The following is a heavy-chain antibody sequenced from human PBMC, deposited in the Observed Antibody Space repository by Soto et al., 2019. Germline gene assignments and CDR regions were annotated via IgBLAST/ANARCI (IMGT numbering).Heavy chain of an antibody. CDR1: GYTFSNHA. Sequence: QVQLVESEGGVVQPGRSLRLSCAASGYTFSNHAMHWVRQAPGKGLEWVAVISDDGSNTYYADSVKGRFTISRDNSEKTMELQMSSLRTEDTAVYYWAREHYADPPGDFDYWGQGTLVTVSS. J-gene: IGHJ4*02. CDR2: ISDDGSNT. V-gene: IGHV3-30-3*01. D-gene: IGHD4-17*01. CDR3: AREHYADPPGDFDY.